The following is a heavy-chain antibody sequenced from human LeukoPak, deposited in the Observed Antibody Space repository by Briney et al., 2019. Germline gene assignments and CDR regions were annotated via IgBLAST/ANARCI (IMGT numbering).Heavy chain of an antibody. V-gene: IGHV3-30*18. CDR1: GFTFSSYG. D-gene: IGHD3-22*01. J-gene: IGHJ4*02. Sequence: GGSLRLSCAASGFTFSSYGMHWFRQAPGKGLEWVAVISYDGSNKYYADSVKGRFTISRDNSKNTLYLQMNSLRAEDTAVYYCAKDEYYYDSSGYYLFDYWGQGTLVTVSS. CDR3: AKDEYYYDSSGYYLFDY. CDR2: ISYDGSNK.